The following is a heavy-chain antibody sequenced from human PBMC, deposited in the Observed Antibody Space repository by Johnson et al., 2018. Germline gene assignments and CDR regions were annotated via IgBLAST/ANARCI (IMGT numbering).Heavy chain of an antibody. Sequence: EVQLVESGGGLVQXGGSLRLSCAASGFTFSSYSMNWVRQAPGKGLEWVSYLSSSSSTISYADSVKGRFPISRDNAKNSLYLQMNSLRDEDTAVYYCARTDYDFWSGYPNYGMDVWGQGTTVTVSS. D-gene: IGHD3-3*01. J-gene: IGHJ6*02. CDR1: GFTFSSYS. V-gene: IGHV3-48*02. CDR2: LSSSSSTI. CDR3: ARTDYDFWSGYPNYGMDV.